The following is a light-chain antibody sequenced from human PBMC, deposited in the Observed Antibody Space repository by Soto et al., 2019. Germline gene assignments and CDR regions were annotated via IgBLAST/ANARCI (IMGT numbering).Light chain of an antibody. Sequence: DIQMTQSPSSVSASVGDSVTITCRASQDISSWLAWYQQKPGKAPNLLIYAASSLQSGVPSRFSGSGSGTDFTLTINSLQHEDIEIYYCQQTNSFPRTLGQGTQVDIK. CDR1: QDISSW. CDR3: QQTNSFPRT. V-gene: IGKV1-12*01. CDR2: AAS. J-gene: IGKJ1*01.